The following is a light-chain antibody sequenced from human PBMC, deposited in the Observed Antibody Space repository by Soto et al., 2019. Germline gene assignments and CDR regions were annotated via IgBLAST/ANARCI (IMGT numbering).Light chain of an antibody. CDR2: DAY. J-gene: IGKJ4*01. CDR3: QHYKTWPPA. Sequence: EIVMTQSPATLSVYPGERVTLSCRASQGVGSTLAWYRQQPGQAPRLLIYDAYIRATGVPARFSGSGSGTEFTLTISSLQSEDFAVYYCQHYKTWPPAFGGGTKVDIK. CDR1: QGVGST. V-gene: IGKV3-15*01.